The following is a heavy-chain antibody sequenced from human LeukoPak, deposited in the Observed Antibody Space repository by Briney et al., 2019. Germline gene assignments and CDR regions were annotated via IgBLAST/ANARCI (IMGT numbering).Heavy chain of an antibody. Sequence: PTETLSLTCAVSGYSISSAYYWGWIRQPPGKGPEWIGNIYHSASTYYNPSLKSRVAISLDTSKNQFSLKLISVTAADTAVYYCAGGAHPFDNWGQGTLVTVSS. CDR1: GYSISSAYY. J-gene: IGHJ4*02. D-gene: IGHD1-26*01. CDR3: AGGAHPFDN. V-gene: IGHV4-38-2*01. CDR2: IYHSAST.